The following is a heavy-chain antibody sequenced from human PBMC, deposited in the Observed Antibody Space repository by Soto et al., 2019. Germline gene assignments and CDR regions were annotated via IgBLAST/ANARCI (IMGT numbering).Heavy chain of an antibody. Sequence: QVPLQESDPGLVRPSGTLSLTCAVSGGSISSTNWWSWVRQPPGKGLEWIGEIYHSGSTNYNPSLKSRVTMSVDKSKNQFSLRLSSVTAADTAVYYCARDGAAALFRPPLTFWGQGTLVTVSS. J-gene: IGHJ4*02. CDR3: ARDGAAALFRPPLTF. D-gene: IGHD6-13*01. CDR2: IYHSGST. CDR1: GGSISSTNW. V-gene: IGHV4-4*02.